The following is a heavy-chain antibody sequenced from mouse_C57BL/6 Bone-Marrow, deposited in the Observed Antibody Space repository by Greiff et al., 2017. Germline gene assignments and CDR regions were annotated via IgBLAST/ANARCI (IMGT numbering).Heavy chain of an antibody. CDR3: AREGAQAPYYCDY. D-gene: IGHD3-2*02. CDR2: IDPSDSYT. V-gene: IGHV1-69*01. Sequence: QVHVKQPGAELVMPGASVKLSCKASGYTFTSYWMHWVKQRPGQGLEWIGEIDPSDSYTNYNQKFKGKSTLTVDKSSSTAYMQLSSLTSEDSAVYYCAREGAQAPYYCDYWGQGTTLTVSS. J-gene: IGHJ2*01. CDR1: GYTFTSYW.